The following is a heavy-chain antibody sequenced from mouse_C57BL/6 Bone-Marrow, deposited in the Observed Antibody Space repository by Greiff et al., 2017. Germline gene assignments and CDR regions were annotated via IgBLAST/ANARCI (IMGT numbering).Heavy chain of an antibody. J-gene: IGHJ1*03. V-gene: IGHV2-9-1*01. Sequence: VKLVESGPGLVAPSQSLSITCTVSGFSLTSYAISWVRQPPGKGLEWLRVIWTGGGTNYNSALKSRLSISKDNSKSQVFLKMNSLQTDDTARYYCARKGLDYGNWYFDVWGTGTTVTVSS. CDR1: GFSLTSYA. CDR3: ARKGLDYGNWYFDV. CDR2: IWTGGGT. D-gene: IGHD1-1*01.